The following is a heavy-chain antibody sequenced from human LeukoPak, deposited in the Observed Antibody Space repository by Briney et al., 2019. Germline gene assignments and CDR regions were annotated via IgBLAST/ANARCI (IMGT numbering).Heavy chain of an antibody. CDR1: GGSFSGYY. Sequence: PSETLSLTCAVYGGSFSGYYWSWIRQPPGKGLEWIGEINHSGSTNYNPSLKSRVTISVDTSKNQFSLKLSSVTAADTAVYYCAGGRWDSYYYYYYMDVWGKGTTVTVSS. CDR3: AGGRWDSYYYYYYMDV. D-gene: IGHD1-26*01. J-gene: IGHJ6*03. V-gene: IGHV4-34*01. CDR2: INHSGST.